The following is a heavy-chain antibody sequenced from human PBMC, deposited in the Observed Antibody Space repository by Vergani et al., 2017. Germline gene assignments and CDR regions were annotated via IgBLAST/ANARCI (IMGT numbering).Heavy chain of an antibody. V-gene: IGHV1-8*01. D-gene: IGHD6-6*01. J-gene: IGHJ5*02. CDR1: GYNFTSFD. CDR2: RNPKSGNT. Sequence: QEQLVQSGAEVRKPGASVKVSCKASGYNFTSFDINWVRLATGQGLEWMGWRNPKSGNTAYAAKFQGRITMTRDSSTDTAYMEMKSLRSKDKAIYFCTRIVLGSKYRHNWYGPWGQGTVVTVSS. CDR3: TRIVLGSKYRHNWYGP.